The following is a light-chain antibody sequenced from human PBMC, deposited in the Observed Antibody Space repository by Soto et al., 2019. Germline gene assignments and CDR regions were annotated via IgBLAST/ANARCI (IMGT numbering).Light chain of an antibody. Sequence: EIVLTQSPGTLSLSPGERATLSCRASQSVTSSYLAWYQQKPGQAPRLLIYGASNRATGIPDRFSGSGSGTDFPLTISRLEPEDFTVYYCQQYDSSPTFGGGTKVEIK. J-gene: IGKJ4*01. CDR1: QSVTSSY. V-gene: IGKV3-20*01. CDR2: GAS. CDR3: QQYDSSPT.